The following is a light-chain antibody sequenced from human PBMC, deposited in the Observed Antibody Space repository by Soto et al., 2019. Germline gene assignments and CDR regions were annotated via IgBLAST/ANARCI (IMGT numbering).Light chain of an antibody. V-gene: IGKV3D-15*01. CDR1: QSVNIY. CDR3: QQYDDGLRLT. Sequence: EIVMTQSPATLSVSPGERATLSCRASQSVNIYWACYQQKHGQAPRLLIFGVSSRATGITARFSGSGSGTEFNLTISSLQSEDFSVYFCQQYDDGLRLTFGGGTKVEIK. J-gene: IGKJ4*01. CDR2: GVS.